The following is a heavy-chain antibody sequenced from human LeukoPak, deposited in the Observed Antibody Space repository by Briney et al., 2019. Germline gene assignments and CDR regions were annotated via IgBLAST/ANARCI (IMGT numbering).Heavy chain of an antibody. CDR1: GGSFSGYY. D-gene: IGHD4-17*01. Sequence: SETLSLTCAVYGGSFSGYYWSWIRQPPGKGLEWIGEINHSGSTNYNPSLKSRVTISVDTSKNQFSLKLSSVTAADTAVYYCARGHDEYGDYYFDYWGQGTLVTVSS. J-gene: IGHJ4*02. CDR2: INHSGST. CDR3: ARGHDEYGDYYFDY. V-gene: IGHV4-34*01.